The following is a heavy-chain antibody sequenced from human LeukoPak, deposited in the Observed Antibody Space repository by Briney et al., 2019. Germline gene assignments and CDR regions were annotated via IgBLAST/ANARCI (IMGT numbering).Heavy chain of an antibody. CDR1: GYTFTSYA. CDR3: ARVPTYYYDSSGYPLDY. V-gene: IGHV1-3*01. D-gene: IGHD3-22*01. CDR2: INAGNGNT. Sequence: ASVKVSCKASGYTFTSYAMHWVRQAPGQRLEWMGWINAGNGNTKYSQKFQGRVTITRDTSASTAYMELSSLRSEDTAVYYCARVPTYYYDSSGYPLDYWGQGTLVTVSS. J-gene: IGHJ4*02.